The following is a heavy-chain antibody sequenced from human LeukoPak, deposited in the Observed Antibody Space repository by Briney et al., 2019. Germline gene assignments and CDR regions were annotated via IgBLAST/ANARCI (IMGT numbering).Heavy chain of an antibody. Sequence: GSLRLSCAASGFTFSSYAMHWVRQAPGKGLEWVAVISYDGSNKYYADSVKGRFTISRDNSKNTLYLQMNSLRAEDTAVYYCAREFAGGWYYFDYWGQGTLVTVSS. CDR3: AREFAGGWYYFDY. D-gene: IGHD4-23*01. CDR2: ISYDGSNK. J-gene: IGHJ4*02. CDR1: GFTFSSYA. V-gene: IGHV3-30-3*01.